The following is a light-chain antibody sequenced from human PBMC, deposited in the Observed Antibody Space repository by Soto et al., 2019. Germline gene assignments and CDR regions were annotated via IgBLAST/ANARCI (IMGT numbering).Light chain of an antibody. CDR2: GAS. Sequence: IGFSQSLCALSLSPGERATLSCRASQSVSSSYLAWSQQKPGQAPRPRIYGASSRATGIPDRFSGSGSGTDFTLTISGRQPDDFATDYCQQYNTYTRTFGQGTKVDIK. V-gene: IGKV3-20*01. CDR3: QQYNTYTRT. J-gene: IGKJ1*01. CDR1: QSVSSSY.